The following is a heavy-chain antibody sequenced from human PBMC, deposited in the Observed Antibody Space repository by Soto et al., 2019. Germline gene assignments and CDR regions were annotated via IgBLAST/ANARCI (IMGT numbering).Heavy chain of an antibody. CDR1: GFTFSSYA. CDR3: AKVIRDDILTGYYIPSYYFDY. CDR2: ISGSGGST. V-gene: IGHV3-23*01. D-gene: IGHD3-9*01. J-gene: IGHJ4*02. Sequence: GGSLRLSCAASGFTFSSYAMSWVRQAPGKGLEWVSAISGSGGSTYYADSVKGRFTISRDNSKNTLYLQMNSLRAEDTAVYYCAKVIRDDILTGYYIPSYYFDYWGQGTLVTVSS.